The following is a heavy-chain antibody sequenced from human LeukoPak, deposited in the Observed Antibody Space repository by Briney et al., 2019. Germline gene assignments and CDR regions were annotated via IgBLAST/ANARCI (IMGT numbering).Heavy chain of an antibody. CDR1: GYTFTGYY. J-gene: IGHJ5*02. CDR2: INPTSFGT. CDR3: ARFRGSGWYSFDL. V-gene: IGHV1-2*02. Sequence: ASVKVSCKASGYTFTGYYIHWVRQAPGQGLEWMGWINPTSFGTKYEQKFQGRVTMTRDTSISADYMELSDLRSDDTAVYYCARFRGSGWYSFDLWGQGTLVTVSS. D-gene: IGHD6-19*01.